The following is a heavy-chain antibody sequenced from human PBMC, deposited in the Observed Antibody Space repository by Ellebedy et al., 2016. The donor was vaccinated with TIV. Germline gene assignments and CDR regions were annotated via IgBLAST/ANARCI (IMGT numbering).Heavy chain of an antibody. CDR2: IWHDGSHS. V-gene: IGHV3-33*01. CDR3: ASELVGTTDFDY. Sequence: GESLKISCAASGFTFSIYGMHWVRPAPGKGLEWVGIIWHDGSHSYYADSVKGRFTIARDHSKNTVDLQMNSLRADDTAVYYCASELVGTTDFDYWGQGTLVTVSS. J-gene: IGHJ4*02. D-gene: IGHD1-26*01. CDR1: GFTFSIYG.